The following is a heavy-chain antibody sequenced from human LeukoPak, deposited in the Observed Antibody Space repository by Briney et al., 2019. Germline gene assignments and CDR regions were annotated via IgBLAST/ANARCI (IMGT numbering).Heavy chain of an antibody. CDR3: ARDIGYSSSWYYFDY. CDR1: GYTFTSYG. D-gene: IGHD6-13*01. V-gene: IGHV1-18*01. Sequence: ASVKVSCKASGYTFTSYGISWVRQAPGRGLEWVGWISAYNGHTNYAQKFQGRVTMTRDTSISTAYMELSRLRSDDTAVYYCARDIGYSSSWYYFDYWGQGTLVTVSS. CDR2: ISAYNGHT. J-gene: IGHJ4*02.